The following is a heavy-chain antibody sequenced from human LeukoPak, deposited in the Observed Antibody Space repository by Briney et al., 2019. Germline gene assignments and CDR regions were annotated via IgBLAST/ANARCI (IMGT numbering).Heavy chain of an antibody. J-gene: IGHJ4*02. V-gene: IGHV3-21*01. CDR2: ISSSSSYI. CDR3: ARKGRGYCSGGSCSPPDY. D-gene: IGHD2-15*01. Sequence: GGSLRLSCAASGFTFSSYSMNWVRQAPGKGLEWVSSISSSSSYIYYADSVKGRFTISRDDAKNSLYLQMNSLRAEDTAVYYCARKGRGYCSGGSCSPPDYWGQGTLVTVPS. CDR1: GFTFSSYS.